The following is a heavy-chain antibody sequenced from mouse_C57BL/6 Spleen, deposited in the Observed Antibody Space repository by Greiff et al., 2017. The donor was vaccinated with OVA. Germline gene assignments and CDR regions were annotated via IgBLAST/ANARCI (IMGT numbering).Heavy chain of an antibody. V-gene: IGHV3-6*01. D-gene: IGHD3-2*02. J-gene: IGHJ3*01. CDR2: ISYDGSN. Sequence: EVKLVESGPGLVKPSQSLSLTCSVTGYSITSGYYWNWIRQFPGNKLEWMGYISYDGSNNYNPSLKNRISITRDTSKNQFFLKLNSVTTEDTATYYCAREGDSSGSFAYWGQGTLVTVSA. CDR1: GYSITSGYY. CDR3: AREGDSSGSFAY.